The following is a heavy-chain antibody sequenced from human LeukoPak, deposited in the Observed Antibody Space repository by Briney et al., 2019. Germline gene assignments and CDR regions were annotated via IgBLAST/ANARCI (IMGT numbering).Heavy chain of an antibody. J-gene: IGHJ4*02. CDR1: GYTFTGYY. CDR2: INPNSGGT. D-gene: IGHD3-9*01. V-gene: IGHV1-2*02. CDR3: ARNKGTGYYNPDFDY. Sequence: GASVKVSCKASGYTFTGYYMHWVRQAPGQGLEWMGWINPNSGGTNYAQKFQGRVTMTRDTSISTACMELSRLRSDDTAVYYCARNKGTGYYNPDFDYWGQGTLVTVSS.